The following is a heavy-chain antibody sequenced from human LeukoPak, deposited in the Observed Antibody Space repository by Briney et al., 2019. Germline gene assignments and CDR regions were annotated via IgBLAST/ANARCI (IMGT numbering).Heavy chain of an antibody. V-gene: IGHV4-39*07. D-gene: IGHD4-17*01. Sequence: SETLCLTCTVSGGSISSSSYYWGWIRQPPGKGLEWIGSIYYSGSTYYNPSLKSRVTISVDTSKNQFSLKLSSVTAADTAVYYCARDWVNDYGDYWPRVDYWGQGTLVTVSS. J-gene: IGHJ4*02. CDR2: IYYSGST. CDR1: GGSISSSSYY. CDR3: ARDWVNDYGDYWPRVDY.